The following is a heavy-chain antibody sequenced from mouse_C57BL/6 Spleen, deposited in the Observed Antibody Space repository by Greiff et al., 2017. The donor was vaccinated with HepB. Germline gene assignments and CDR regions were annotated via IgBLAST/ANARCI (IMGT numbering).Heavy chain of an antibody. CDR2: IHPNSGST. V-gene: IGHV1-64*01. J-gene: IGHJ1*03. D-gene: IGHD1-1*01. CDR3: AVSGTYYGSSDWYFDV. Sequence: QVQLQQPGAELVKPGASVKLSCKASGYTFTSYWMHWVKQRPGQGLEWIGMIHPNSGSTNYNEKFKSKATLTVDNSSSTAYMQLSSLTSEDSAVYYGAVSGTYYGSSDWYFDVWGTGTTVTVSS. CDR1: GYTFTSYW.